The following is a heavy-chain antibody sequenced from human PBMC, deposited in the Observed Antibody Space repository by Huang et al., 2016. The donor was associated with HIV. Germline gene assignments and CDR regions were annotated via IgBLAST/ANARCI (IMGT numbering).Heavy chain of an antibody. D-gene: IGHD3-16*01. J-gene: IGHJ4*02. CDR2: INHSGRT. CDR1: GGSFSGPT. V-gene: IGHV4-34*01. CDR3: ARGRGDARGFLGLDF. Sequence: QVQLHQWGAGLLKPSETLSLTCAVYGGSFSGPTWTWIRQTPGMGWEWSGEINHSGRTNYSPSLKRRVTISLDTSKSQFSLRLRSVTAADTAVYDCARGRGDARGFLGLDFWGQVTLVTVSS.